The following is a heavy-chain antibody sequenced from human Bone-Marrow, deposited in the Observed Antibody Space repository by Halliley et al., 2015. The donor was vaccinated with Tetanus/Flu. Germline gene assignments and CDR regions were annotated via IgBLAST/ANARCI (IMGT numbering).Heavy chain of an antibody. D-gene: IGHD3-22*01. Sequence: SLRLSCAASGFTFSNYSMNWVRQAPGKGLEWVSSISSSSSYIYYADSVKGRFTISRDNAKNSLFLQMNSLRAEDTAVYFCARSARYVDSSGYYYAHFDYWGQGTLVTVSS. CDR2: ISSSSSYI. V-gene: IGHV3-21*01. CDR1: GFTFSNYS. J-gene: IGHJ4*02. CDR3: ARSARYVDSSGYYYAHFDY.